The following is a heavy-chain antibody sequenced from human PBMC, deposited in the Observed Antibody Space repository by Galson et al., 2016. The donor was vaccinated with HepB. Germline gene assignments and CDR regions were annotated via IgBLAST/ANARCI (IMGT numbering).Heavy chain of an antibody. V-gene: IGHV3-64D*08. D-gene: IGHD2-21*02. J-gene: IGHJ4*02. Sequence: SLRLSCAASGFTFSTYVMHWVRQAPGKGLEYVSAISSNGGRTYYADSVKGRFTISRDNSKNNVYLQMRSLRAEDTAVYYCVKDRAYCGGDCYSSLDYWGQGTLVTVSS. CDR2: ISSNGGRT. CDR1: GFTFSTYV. CDR3: VKDRAYCGGDCYSSLDY.